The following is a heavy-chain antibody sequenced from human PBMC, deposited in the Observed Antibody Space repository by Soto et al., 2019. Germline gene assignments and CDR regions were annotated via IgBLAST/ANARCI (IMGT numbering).Heavy chain of an antibody. D-gene: IGHD3-22*01. CDR3: ARSLTYYYDSSGYYNEYYYYGMDV. V-gene: IGHV5-51*01. CDR2: IYPGDSDT. CDR1: GYSFTSYW. J-gene: IGHJ6*02. Sequence: PGESLKISCKGSGYSFTSYWIGWVRQMPGKGLEWMGIIYPGDSDTRYSPSFQGQVTISADKSISTAYLQWSSLKASDTAMYYCARSLTYYYDSSGYYNEYYYYGMDVWVQGTTVTVSS.